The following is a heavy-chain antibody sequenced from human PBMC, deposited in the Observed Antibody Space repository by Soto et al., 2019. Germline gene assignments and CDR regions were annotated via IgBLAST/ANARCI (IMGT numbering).Heavy chain of an antibody. CDR2: IFYDGTEK. V-gene: IGHV3-33*01. J-gene: IGHJ3*02. Sequence: QVQLVESGGGVFQPGTSLRLSCAASGFTFRQYGMHWVRQAPGKGLDWVAVIFYDGTEKYYADSVKGRFTISRDNPGNMVYLQMNSLRAEDTSGSYCVRGWGSLIHLSCLDIWGQGTTV. CDR1: GFTFRQYG. CDR3: VRGWGSLIHLSCLDI. D-gene: IGHD3-16*01.